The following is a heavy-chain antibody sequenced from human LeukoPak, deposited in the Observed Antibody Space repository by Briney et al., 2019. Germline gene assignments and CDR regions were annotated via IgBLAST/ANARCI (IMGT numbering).Heavy chain of an antibody. CDR2: ISSSSSYI. CDR1: GFSFNDFA. D-gene: IGHD4-17*01. CDR3: ARDYGDPGEVDY. Sequence: GGSLRLSCAASGFSFNDFAMHWVRQPPGKGLEWVSSISSSSSYIYYEDSVKGRFTISRDNAKNSLYLQMNSLRAEDTAVYYCARDYGDPGEVDYWGQGTLVTVSS. V-gene: IGHV3-21*01. J-gene: IGHJ4*02.